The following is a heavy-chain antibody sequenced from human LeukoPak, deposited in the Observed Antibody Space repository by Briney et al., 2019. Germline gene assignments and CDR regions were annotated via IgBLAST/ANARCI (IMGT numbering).Heavy chain of an antibody. J-gene: IGHJ4*02. CDR1: GFTFDDYA. CDR2: ISWNSGSI. CDR3: AKELVIRAYQPKGPSDY. V-gene: IGHV3-9*01. Sequence: GGPLRLSCAASGFTFDDYAMHWVRQAPGKGLEWVSGISWNSGSIGYADSVKGRFTISRDNAKNSLYLQMNSLRAEDTALYYCAKELVIRAYQPKGPSDYWGQGTLVTVSS. D-gene: IGHD2-21*01.